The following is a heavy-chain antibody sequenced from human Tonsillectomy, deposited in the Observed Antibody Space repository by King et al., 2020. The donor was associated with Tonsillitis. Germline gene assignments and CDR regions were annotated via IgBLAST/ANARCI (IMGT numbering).Heavy chain of an antibody. J-gene: IGHJ4*02. CDR1: GFTVSSNY. CDR3: ASSPYYGSGSFPLDY. CDR2: IYSGGST. Sequence: VQLVESGGGLVQPGGSLRLSCAASGFTVSSNYMNWVRQAPGKGLEWVAVIYSGGSTYYADSVKGRFTISRDNSKNTLYLQMNSLRAEDTAVYYFASSPYYGSGSFPLDYWGQGTLVTVSS. D-gene: IGHD3-10*01. V-gene: IGHV3-66*01.